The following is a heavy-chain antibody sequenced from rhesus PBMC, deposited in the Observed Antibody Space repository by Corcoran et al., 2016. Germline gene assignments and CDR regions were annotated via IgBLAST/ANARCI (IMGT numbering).Heavy chain of an antibody. CDR3: ARTAVSWNDGFRF. V-gene: IGHV4-169*01. CDR1: GGSISSSY. J-gene: IGHJ1*01. D-gene: IGHD1-14*01. Sequence: QLQLQESGPGLVTPSETLSVTCAVFGGSISSSYWSWIPPAPGKGLEWIVYIYGSGSSTNYNPSLKSRVTLSVDTSKNQLSLKLGAVTAADTAVYYCARTAVSWNDGFRFWGQGALVTVSS. CDR2: IYGSGSST.